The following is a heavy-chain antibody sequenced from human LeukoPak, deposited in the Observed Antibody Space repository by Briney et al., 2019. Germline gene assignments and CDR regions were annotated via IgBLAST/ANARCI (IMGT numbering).Heavy chain of an antibody. CDR3: ARGPSLWFGESKGMDV. D-gene: IGHD3-10*01. V-gene: IGHV4-34*01. CDR2: INHSGST. Sequence: SETLSPTCAVYGGSFSGYYWSWIRQPPGKGLEWIGEINHSGSTNYNPSLKSRVTISVDTSKNQFSLKLSSVTAADTAVYYCARGPSLWFGESKGMDVWGQGTTVTVSS. J-gene: IGHJ6*02. CDR1: GGSFSGYY.